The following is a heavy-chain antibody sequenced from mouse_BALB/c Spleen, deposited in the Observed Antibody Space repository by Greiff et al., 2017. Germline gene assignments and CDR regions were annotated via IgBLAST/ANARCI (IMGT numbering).Heavy chain of an antibody. J-gene: IGHJ3*01. CDR2: ISNLAYSI. CDR1: GFTFSDYG. CDR3: AREEYDTWFAY. Sequence: EVNLVESGGGLVQPGGSRKLSCAASGFTFSDYGMAWVRQAPGKGPEWVAFISNLAYSIYYADTVTGRFTISRENAKNTLYLEMSSLRSEDTAMYYCAREEYDTWFAYWGQGTLVTVSA. V-gene: IGHV5-15*02. D-gene: IGHD2-12*01.